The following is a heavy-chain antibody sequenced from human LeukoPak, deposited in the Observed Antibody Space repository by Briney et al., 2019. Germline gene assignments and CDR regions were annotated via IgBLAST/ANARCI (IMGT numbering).Heavy chain of an antibody. V-gene: IGHV3-66*01. J-gene: IGHJ4*02. Sequence: PGRSLRLSCAASGFTFTNYGMHWVRQAPGKGLEWVSIIYSGGSTHYADSVKGRFTISRDNTKNTLYLQMNSLRAEDTAVYYCARSAGIAATIVLGYWGQGTLVTVSS. CDR2: IYSGGST. CDR3: ARSAGIAATIVLGY. D-gene: IGHD5-12*01. CDR1: GFTFTNYG.